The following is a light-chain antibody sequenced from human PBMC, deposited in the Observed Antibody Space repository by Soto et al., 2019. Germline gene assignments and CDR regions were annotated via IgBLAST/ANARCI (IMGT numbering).Light chain of an antibody. Sequence: QAVVTQEPSLTVSPGGTVTLTCASSTGAVTSGYYPNWFQQKPGQPPRALIYSTTYKHSWTPARFSGSLLGGKAAQTLSGVQPEDEAEYYCLLYYGGAQLWVFGGGTKVTVL. J-gene: IGLJ3*02. V-gene: IGLV7-43*01. CDR1: TGAVTSGYY. CDR2: STT. CDR3: LLYYGGAQLWV.